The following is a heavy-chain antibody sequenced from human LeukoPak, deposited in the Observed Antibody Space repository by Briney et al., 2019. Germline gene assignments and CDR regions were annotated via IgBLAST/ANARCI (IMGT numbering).Heavy chain of an antibody. CDR1: GGSISSSSYY. Sequence: SSETLSLTCTVSGGSISSSSYYWGWIRQPPGKGLEWIGSIYYSGSTYYNPSLKSRVTISVDTSKNQFSLKLSSVTAADTAVFYCARGSLGYCSSTSCYGGFDLWGRGTLVTVSS. CDR3: ARGSLGYCSSTSCYGGFDL. D-gene: IGHD2-2*01. J-gene: IGHJ2*01. CDR2: IYYSGST. V-gene: IGHV4-39*01.